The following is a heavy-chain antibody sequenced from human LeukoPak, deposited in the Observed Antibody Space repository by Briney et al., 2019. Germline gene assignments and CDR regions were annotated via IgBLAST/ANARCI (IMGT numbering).Heavy chain of an antibody. V-gene: IGHV4-59*08. CDR1: GGSISPYY. CDR3: ARRGFFDY. J-gene: IGHJ4*02. Sequence: SSETLSLTCTVSGGSISPYYWSWIRQPPGKGLEWIGYIYYSGNTNYNPSLKSRVTISVDTSKNQFSLKLSSVTAADTAVYYCARRGFFDYWGQGTLVTVSS. CDR2: IYYSGNT.